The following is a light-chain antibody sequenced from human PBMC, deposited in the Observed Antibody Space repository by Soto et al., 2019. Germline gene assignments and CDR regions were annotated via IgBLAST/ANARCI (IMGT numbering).Light chain of an antibody. CDR3: QTWGTGSWV. CDR1: RGHSSYA. V-gene: IGLV4-69*01. Sequence: QPVLTQSPSASASLGASVKLTCTLSRGHSSYAIAWHQQQPEKGPRYLMKLNSDGSHSTGDGIPDRFSGSSSGAERYLTISSLRSEDEADYCCQTWGTGSWVFGGGTKLTVL. J-gene: IGLJ3*02. CDR2: LNSDGSH.